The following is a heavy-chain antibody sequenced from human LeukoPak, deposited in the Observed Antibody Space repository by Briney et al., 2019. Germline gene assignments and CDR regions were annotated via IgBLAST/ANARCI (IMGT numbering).Heavy chain of an antibody. CDR2: ISYDGSNK. CDR1: GFTFSSYG. CDR3: AKSQGNYYFEY. D-gene: IGHD1-7*01. J-gene: IGHJ4*02. Sequence: GGSLRPSCAASGFTFSSYGMHWVRQAPGKGLEWVAVISYDGSNKYYADSVKGRFTISRDNSKNTLYLQMNSLGAEDTAVFYCAKSQGNYYFEYWGQGTLVTVSS. V-gene: IGHV3-30*18.